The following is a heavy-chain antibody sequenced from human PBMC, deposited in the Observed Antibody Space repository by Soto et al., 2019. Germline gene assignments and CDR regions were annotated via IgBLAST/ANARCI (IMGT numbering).Heavy chain of an antibody. V-gene: IGHV3-49*04. CDR1: GFTFGDYA. CDR2: IRSKAYGGTT. J-gene: IGHJ4*02. CDR3: TRQNPDDSSGYYSPMGPVDS. D-gene: IGHD3-22*01. Sequence: GGALRLSCTASGFTFGDYAMSWVRQAPGKGLEWGGFIRSKAYGGTTEYAASVKGRFTISRDDSKSIAYLQMNSKTTEDTAVYYCTRQNPDDSSGYYSPMGPVDSWGQGTLVTVS.